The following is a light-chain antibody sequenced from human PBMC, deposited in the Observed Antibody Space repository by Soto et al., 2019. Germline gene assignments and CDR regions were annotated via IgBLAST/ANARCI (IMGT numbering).Light chain of an antibody. Sequence: DIQMTQSPSSVSASVGDRVSITCRASQGIGSQLAWYQQKPGKAPKLLIHAASTLQRGVPSRFSGSGSGTDFTLTISSLQSEDFATYYCQQLNSYPVTFGQVTRLEIK. V-gene: IGKV1-12*01. CDR1: QGIGSQ. CDR3: QQLNSYPVT. CDR2: AAS. J-gene: IGKJ5*01.